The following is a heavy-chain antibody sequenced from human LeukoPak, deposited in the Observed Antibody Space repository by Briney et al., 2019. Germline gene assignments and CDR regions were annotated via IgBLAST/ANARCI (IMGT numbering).Heavy chain of an antibody. CDR3: ARAPYLTGGS. V-gene: IGHV4-34*01. D-gene: IGHD2-8*02. CDR2: INHSGST. J-gene: IGHJ3*01. CDR1: DGSFTNYY. Sequence: SETLSLTCAVHDGSFTNYYWSWIRQPPGTGLEWIGEINHSGSTNYNPSLRSRVTISLDTSRNQFSLKLSSVTAADTAVYYCARAPYLTGGSWGQGTMVTVSS.